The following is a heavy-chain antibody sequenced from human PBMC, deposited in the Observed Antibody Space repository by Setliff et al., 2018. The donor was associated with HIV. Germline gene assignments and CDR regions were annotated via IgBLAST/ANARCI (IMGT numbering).Heavy chain of an antibody. V-gene: IGHV4-59*11. J-gene: IGHJ6*03. CDR3: AGGSGYDSYYYYYMDV. D-gene: IGHD5-12*01. Sequence: SETLSLTCTVSGGSMSTHYWSWIRQPPGKRLEWIGYIYYTGSTNYNPSLKSRVTISVDTSKTQFSLKLSSVTAADTTVYYCAGGSGYDSYYYYYMDVWGKGTTVTVSS. CDR1: GGSMSTHY. CDR2: IYYTGST.